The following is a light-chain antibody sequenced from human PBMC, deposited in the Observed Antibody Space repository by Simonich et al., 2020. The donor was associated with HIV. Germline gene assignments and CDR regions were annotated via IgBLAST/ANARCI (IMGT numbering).Light chain of an antibody. CDR1: QTVLFRSNNKNY. J-gene: IGKJ2*01. CDR3: QQYYSTPLT. Sequence: DIVMTQSPDSLAVSLGERAAINCKSSQTVLFRSNNKNYSAWYQQKQGQPPKLLIYGASTRESGVPDRFSGSGSGTDFTLTISSLQAEDVAVYYCQQYYSTPLTFGEGTKLEIK. V-gene: IGKV4-1*01. CDR2: GAS.